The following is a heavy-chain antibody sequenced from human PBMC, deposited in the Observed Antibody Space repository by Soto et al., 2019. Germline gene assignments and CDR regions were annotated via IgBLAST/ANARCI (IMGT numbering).Heavy chain of an antibody. CDR3: ARGHSGSYPGD. CDR2: INHSGST. CDR1: GGSFSGYY. V-gene: IGHV4-34*01. D-gene: IGHD1-26*01. Sequence: PSETLSLTCAVYGGSFSGYYWSWIRQPPGKGLEWIGEINHSGSTNYNPSLKSRVTISVDTSKNQFSLKLSSVTAADTAVYYCARGHSGSYPGDWGQGTLVTVSS. J-gene: IGHJ4*02.